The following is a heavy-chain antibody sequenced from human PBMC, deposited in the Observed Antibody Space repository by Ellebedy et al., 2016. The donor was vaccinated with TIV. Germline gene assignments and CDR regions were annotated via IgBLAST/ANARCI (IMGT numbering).Heavy chain of an antibody. J-gene: IGHJ4*02. CDR2: ISPKNGGT. V-gene: IGHV1-2*02. D-gene: IGHD2-21*02. Sequence: AASVKVSCKASGYTFTGYYIHWVRQAPGQGLEWMGWISPKNGGTNYAQKFQGRVTMTRDTSISTAYMELSWLRSDDTAVYYCARDGACGGDCYGDNYWGQGSLVTVSS. CDR3: ARDGACGGDCYGDNY. CDR1: GYTFTGYY.